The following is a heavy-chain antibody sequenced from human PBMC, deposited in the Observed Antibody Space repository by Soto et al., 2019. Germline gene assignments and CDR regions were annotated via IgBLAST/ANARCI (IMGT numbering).Heavy chain of an antibody. D-gene: IGHD2-15*01. CDR3: ARDPWYCSGGSCYSDY. V-gene: IGHV3-21*01. J-gene: IGHJ4*02. CDR2: ISSSSSYI. CDR1: GFTFSSYS. Sequence: GGSLRLSCAASGFTFSSYSMNWVRQAPGKGLEWVSSISSSSSYIYYADSVKGRFTISRDNAKNSLYLQMNSLRAEDTAVYYCARDPWYCSGGSCYSDYWGQGTLVTVSS.